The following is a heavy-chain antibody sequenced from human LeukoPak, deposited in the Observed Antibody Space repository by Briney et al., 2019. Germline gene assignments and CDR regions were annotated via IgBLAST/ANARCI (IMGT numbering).Heavy chain of an antibody. J-gene: IGHJ4*02. V-gene: IGHV1-18*01. Sequence: ASVKVSCKASGYTFTSYGISWVRQAPGQGLEWMGWISAYNGNTNYAQKFQGRVTITADKSTSTAYMELSSLRSEDTAVYYCASTLSYYYDSSGYYPLDYWGQGTLVTVSS. CDR3: ASTLSYYYDSSGYYPLDY. D-gene: IGHD3-22*01. CDR2: ISAYNGNT. CDR1: GYTFTSYG.